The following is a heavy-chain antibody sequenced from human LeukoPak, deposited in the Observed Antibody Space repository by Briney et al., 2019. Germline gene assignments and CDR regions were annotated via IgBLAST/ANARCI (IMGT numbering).Heavy chain of an antibody. Sequence: ASVKVSCKASGYTFTSYDINWVRQATGQGLEWMGWMNPNSGNTGYAQKFQGRVTMTRNTSISTAYMELSSLRSEDTAVYYCATLASYGGYPIDYWGQGTLVTVSS. CDR1: GYTFTSYD. V-gene: IGHV1-8*01. CDR2: MNPNSGNT. J-gene: IGHJ4*02. D-gene: IGHD4-17*01. CDR3: ATLASYGGYPIDY.